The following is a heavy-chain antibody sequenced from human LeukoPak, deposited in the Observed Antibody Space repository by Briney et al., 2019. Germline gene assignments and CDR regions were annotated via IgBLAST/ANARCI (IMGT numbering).Heavy chain of an antibody. V-gene: IGHV3-7*01. CDR2: IKQDGSEK. CDR1: GFTFSSYS. J-gene: IGHJ4*02. D-gene: IGHD5-12*01. Sequence: GGSLRLSCAASGFTFSSYSMNWVRQAPGKGLEWVANIKQDGSEKYYVDSVKGRFTISRDNAKNSLYLQMNSLRAEDTAVYYCAISGYDYFDYWGQGTLVTVSS. CDR3: AISGYDYFDY.